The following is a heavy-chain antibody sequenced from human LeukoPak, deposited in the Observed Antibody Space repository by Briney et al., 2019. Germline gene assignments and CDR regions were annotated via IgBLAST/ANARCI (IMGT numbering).Heavy chain of an antibody. CDR3: ARHAVVPAAIKLYYYMDV. V-gene: IGHV5-51*01. J-gene: IGHJ6*03. D-gene: IGHD2-2*01. CDR2: IYLGDSDT. CDR1: GYSLTSYW. Sequence: GGSPKISPKGPGYSLTSYWIGWVRQMPRKGLAWVGIIYLGDSDTRYSPSSQGQVTITADKSISTAYLQWSSLKASDTAMYYCARHAVVPAAIKLYYYMDVWGKGTTVTVSS.